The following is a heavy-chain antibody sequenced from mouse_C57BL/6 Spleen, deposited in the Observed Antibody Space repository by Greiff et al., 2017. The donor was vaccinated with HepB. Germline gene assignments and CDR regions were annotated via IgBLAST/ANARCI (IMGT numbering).Heavy chain of an antibody. CDR3: ARDHRGAMDY. CDR2: ISDGGSYT. J-gene: IGHJ4*01. Sequence: EVKVVESGGGLVKPGGSLKLSCAASGFTFSSYAMSWVRQTPEKRLEWVATISDGGSYTYYPDNVKGRFTISRDNAKNNLYLQMSHLKSEDTAMYYCARDHRGAMDYWGQGTSVTVSS. V-gene: IGHV5-4*01. CDR1: GFTFSSYA.